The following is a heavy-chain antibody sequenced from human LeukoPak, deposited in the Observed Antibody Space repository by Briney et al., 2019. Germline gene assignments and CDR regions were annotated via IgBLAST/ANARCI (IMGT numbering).Heavy chain of an antibody. CDR2: ISAYNGNT. D-gene: IGHD6-13*01. V-gene: IGHV1-18*01. J-gene: IGHJ4*02. Sequence: GASVTVSFKSSAYTFTIYGISWVRQAPGQGLEWMGWISAYNGNTNYAQKLQGRVSMTTDTSTSTAYMELRSLRSDDTAVYYCARDQAAAGLGYWGQGTLVTVSS. CDR1: AYTFTIYG. CDR3: ARDQAAAGLGY.